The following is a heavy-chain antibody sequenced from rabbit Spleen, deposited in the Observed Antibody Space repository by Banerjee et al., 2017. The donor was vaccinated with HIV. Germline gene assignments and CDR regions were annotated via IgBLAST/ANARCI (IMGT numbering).Heavy chain of an antibody. CDR3: ARDLIAVIGWNFNL. CDR1: GFTLSSYYM. Sequence: QEHLKESGGGLVQPGGSLKLSCTASGFTLSSYYMNWVRQAPGKGLEWIACIDAGSSDFTYHASWAKGRFTMSRTSSTTVTLQMTSLTAADTATYFCARDLIAVIGWNFNLWGPGTLVTVS. J-gene: IGHJ4*01. V-gene: IGHV1S45*01. D-gene: IGHD1-1*01. CDR2: IDAGSSDFT.